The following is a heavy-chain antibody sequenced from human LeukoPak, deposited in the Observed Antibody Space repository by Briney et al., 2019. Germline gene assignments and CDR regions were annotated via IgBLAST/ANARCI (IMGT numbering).Heavy chain of an antibody. D-gene: IGHD4/OR15-4a*01. CDR3: ATETEPLDYGDSTNLDY. CDR1: GFTFSIYS. V-gene: IGHV3-21*01. J-gene: IGHJ4*02. CDR2: IGSRTANI. Sequence: GGSLTLSCAASGFTFSIYSMKWVRQRPGRGPEWGAFIGSRTANIYYADLVKGRFYISRDNDKASVYLQMNSLRADAAAVYDCATETEPLDYGDSTNLDYWGQGTLVTVSS.